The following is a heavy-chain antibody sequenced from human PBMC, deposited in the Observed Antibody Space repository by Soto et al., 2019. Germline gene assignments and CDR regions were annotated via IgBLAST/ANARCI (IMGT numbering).Heavy chain of an antibody. V-gene: IGHV4-38-2*02. CDR1: GYSISTGYY. Sequence: PLQSLSLSYTVSGYSISTGYYGAWGRQAPGKGLEWIGSVYRSGAAYYSPTLKSRVTISVDTSKNQLSLHLKSVTAAEAAVYYCARDYPYDLDVAGYFDFWGQGTPVTVSS. CDR2: VYRSGAA. CDR3: ARDYPYDLDVAGYFDF. J-gene: IGHJ4*02. D-gene: IGHD6-19*01.